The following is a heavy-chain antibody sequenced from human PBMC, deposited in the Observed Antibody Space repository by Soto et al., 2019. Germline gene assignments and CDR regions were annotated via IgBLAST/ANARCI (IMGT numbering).Heavy chain of an antibody. CDR2: IKSKTDGGTT. CDR1: GFTFINAW. D-gene: IGHD2-2*01. Sequence: GGSLRLSCASSGFTFINAWMSWGRQAPGKGLEWVGRIKSKTDGGTTDYAAPVKGRFTISRDDSKNTLYLQMNSLKTEDTAVYYCTAIVVVPAAIEGERDFDYWGQGTLVTVSS. V-gene: IGHV3-15*01. J-gene: IGHJ4*02. CDR3: TAIVVVPAAIEGERDFDY.